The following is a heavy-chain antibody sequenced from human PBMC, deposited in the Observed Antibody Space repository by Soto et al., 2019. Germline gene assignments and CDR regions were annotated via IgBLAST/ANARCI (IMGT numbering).Heavy chain of an antibody. CDR3: ARDSCNSYYYYYGMDV. CDR1: GASIRSYY. D-gene: IGHD4-4*01. Sequence: SETLSLTCTVSGASIRSYYWSWIRQPPGKGLGRIGYIYYSGSTNYNPSLKSRVTISLDTSKSEVSLKLSSVTAADTAVYYGARDSCNSYYYYYGMDVWGQGTTVTVSS. V-gene: IGHV4-59*12. CDR2: IYYSGST. J-gene: IGHJ6*02.